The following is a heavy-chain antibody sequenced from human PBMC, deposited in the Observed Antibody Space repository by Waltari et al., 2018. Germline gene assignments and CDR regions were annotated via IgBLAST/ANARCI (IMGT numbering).Heavy chain of an antibody. CDR3: ARSSGYYHRYYMDV. D-gene: IGHD3-22*01. CDR1: GGSISSYY. V-gene: IGHV4-4*07. Sequence: QVQLQESGPGLVKPSETLSLTCTVSGGSISSYYWSWIRQPAGKGLEWIGRIYTSGSTNYNPSLKSRVTRSVDTSKNQFSLKLSSVTAADTAVYYCARSSGYYHRYYMDVWGKGTTVTVSS. J-gene: IGHJ6*03. CDR2: IYTSGST.